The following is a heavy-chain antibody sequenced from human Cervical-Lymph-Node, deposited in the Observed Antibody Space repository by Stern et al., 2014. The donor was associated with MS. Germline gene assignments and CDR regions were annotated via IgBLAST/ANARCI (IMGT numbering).Heavy chain of an antibody. Sequence: VQLVESGGGLVKPGGSLRLSCAASGFTFSDYYMSWIRQAPGKGLEWVSYISSSGSTIYYADSVKGRFTISRDNAKTSLYLQMNSLRAEDTAVYYCARGPHIVVVTAIAEYFQHWGQGTLVTVSS. CDR2: ISSSGSTI. CDR1: GFTFSDYY. D-gene: IGHD2-21*02. J-gene: IGHJ1*01. CDR3: ARGPHIVVVTAIAEYFQH. V-gene: IGHV3-11*01.